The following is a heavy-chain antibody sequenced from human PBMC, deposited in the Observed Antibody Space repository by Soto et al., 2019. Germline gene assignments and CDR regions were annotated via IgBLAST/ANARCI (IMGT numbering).Heavy chain of an antibody. Sequence: QVQLQESGPGLVKPSETLSLTCTVSGDSITSYYWSWIRQPPGKGLEWVGDISYTGSTIYNPSLESRAALSLDACTTQVSLSLNSVTVADTAGYYCASVGELPVWFDPWGRGTLVTVSS. D-gene: IGHD3-16*01. V-gene: IGHV4-59*13. J-gene: IGHJ5*02. CDR3: ASVGELPVWFDP. CDR1: GDSITSYY. CDR2: ISYTGST.